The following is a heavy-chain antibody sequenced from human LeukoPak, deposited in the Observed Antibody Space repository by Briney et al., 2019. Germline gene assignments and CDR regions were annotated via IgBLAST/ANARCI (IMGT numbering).Heavy chain of an antibody. CDR2: ISWNSGSI. J-gene: IGHJ4*02. D-gene: IGHD1-26*01. Sequence: GRSLRLSCAASGFTFYDYAMHWVRQAPGKGLEWVSGISWNSGSIGYADSVKGRFTISRDNAKNSLYLQMNSLRAEGTALYYCAKGGGSFRTYYFDCWGQGTLVTVSS. V-gene: IGHV3-9*01. CDR1: GFTFYDYA. CDR3: AKGGGSFRTYYFDC.